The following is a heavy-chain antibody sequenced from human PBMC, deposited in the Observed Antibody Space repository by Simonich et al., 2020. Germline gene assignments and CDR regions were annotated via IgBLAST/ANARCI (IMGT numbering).Heavy chain of an antibody. V-gene: IGHV3-21*01. J-gene: IGHJ6*02. CDR2: ISSSSSYI. CDR3: ARWIAVAGTGAYGMDV. D-gene: IGHD6-19*01. CDR1: GFTFSSYS. Sequence: EVQLVESGGGLVKPGGYLRLSCAASGFTFSSYSMNWVRQAPGKWLEWVSSISSSSSYIYYADSVKGRFTIARDNAKNSLYLQMNSLRAEDTAVYYCARWIAVAGTGAYGMDVWGQGTTVTVSS.